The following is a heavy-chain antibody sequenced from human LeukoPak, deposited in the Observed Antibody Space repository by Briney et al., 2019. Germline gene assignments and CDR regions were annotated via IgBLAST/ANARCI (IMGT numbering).Heavy chain of an antibody. CDR2: IYYSGST. J-gene: IGHJ4*02. D-gene: IGHD7-27*01. Sequence: SETLSLTFTVSGGSISSSSYYWGWIRQPPGKGLEWIGSIYYSGSTYYNPSLKSRVTISVDTSKNQFSLKLSSVTAADTAVYYCARHGWMGPLGYWGQGTLVTVSS. CDR3: ARHGWMGPLGY. V-gene: IGHV4-39*01. CDR1: GGSISSSSYY.